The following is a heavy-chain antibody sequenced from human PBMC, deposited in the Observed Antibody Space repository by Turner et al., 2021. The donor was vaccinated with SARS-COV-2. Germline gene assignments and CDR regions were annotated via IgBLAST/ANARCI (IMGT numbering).Heavy chain of an antibody. CDR2: IYYSGIT. CDR1: GGSISSSSYY. D-gene: IGHD5-18*01. J-gene: IGHJ6*02. Sequence: QLQLQESGPGLVKASETLSLTCSVLGGSISSSSYYWGWIRQPPGKGLEWIGNIYYSGITYYNPSLKSRVTISVDTSKNQFSLKLSSVTAADTAVYYCAGLMDTAMYYYGIDVWGQGTTVTVSS. CDR3: AGLMDTAMYYYGIDV. V-gene: IGHV4-39*01.